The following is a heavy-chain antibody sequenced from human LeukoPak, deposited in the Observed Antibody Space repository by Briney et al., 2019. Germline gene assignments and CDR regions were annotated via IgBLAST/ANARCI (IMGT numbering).Heavy chain of an antibody. CDR3: AKDRLSTPTAPRFDP. CDR2: ISGSGGSI. Sequence: GGSLRLSCAASGFTFSSYAMSWVRQAPGKGLEWVSVISGSGGSISYADSVKGRFTISKDNSKNTLYLQMNSLRAEDTALYYCAKDRLSTPTAPRFDPWGQGTQVTVSS. J-gene: IGHJ5*02. D-gene: IGHD4-23*01. V-gene: IGHV3-23*01. CDR1: GFTFSSYA.